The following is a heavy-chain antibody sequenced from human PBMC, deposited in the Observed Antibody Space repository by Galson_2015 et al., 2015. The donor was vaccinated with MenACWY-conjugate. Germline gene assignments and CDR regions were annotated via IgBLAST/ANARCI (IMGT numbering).Heavy chain of an antibody. J-gene: IGHJ4*02. V-gene: IGHV3-48*02. Sequence: SLRLSCAASGFTFGSYGMNWVRQAPGKGLEWVSYISSRSSTIYYADSVKGRFTISRDNAKNSLYLQMSSLRDEDTAVYYCARDPNERSLDYFDYWGQATLVTVSS. CDR1: GFTFGSYG. CDR3: ARDPNERSLDYFDY. CDR2: ISSRSSTI.